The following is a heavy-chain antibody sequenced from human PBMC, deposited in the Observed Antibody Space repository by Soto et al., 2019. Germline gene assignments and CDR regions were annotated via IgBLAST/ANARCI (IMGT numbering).Heavy chain of an antibody. CDR1: GGSIRTVGHY. CDR3: AGATGTLRSRNCEY. Sequence: SETLSLTCSVSGGSIRTVGHYWTWIRHPPGKRLEWIGAIYHTGSTYYSKSLRSRLTVSVDTSKSQFSLRPSSVPAAHTAVYYCAGATGTLRSRNCEYWGRGSLVTVSS. D-gene: IGHD1-1*01. J-gene: IGHJ4*02. CDR2: IYHTGST. V-gene: IGHV4-31*03.